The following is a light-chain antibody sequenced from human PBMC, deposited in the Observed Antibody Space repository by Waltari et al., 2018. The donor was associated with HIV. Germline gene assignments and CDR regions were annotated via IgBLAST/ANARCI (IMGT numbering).Light chain of an antibody. CDR2: GNS. Sequence: QSVLTQPPSVSGAPGQRVTISCTGSSSHIGAGYDLHWYQQLPGTAPKLLIYGNSNRPSGVPDRFSGSKSGTSASLAITGLQAEDEADYYCQSYDSSLSGSVFGGGTKLTVL. CDR3: QSYDSSLSGSV. CDR1: SSHIGAGYD. V-gene: IGLV1-40*01. J-gene: IGLJ2*01.